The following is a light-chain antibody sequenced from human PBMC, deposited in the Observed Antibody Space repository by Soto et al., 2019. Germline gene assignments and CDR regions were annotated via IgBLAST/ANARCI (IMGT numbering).Light chain of an antibody. V-gene: IGKV3-11*01. J-gene: IGKJ5*01. CDR3: QERSNWSRSIT. CDR2: DAS. Sequence: EIVLTQSPATLSLSPGERATLSCRASQSVSSYLAWYQQKPGKAPRLLIYDASNRATGIPARFSGSGSGTDFTLTISSLEPEVFAVYYCQERSNWSRSITFGQGTRLEIK. CDR1: QSVSSY.